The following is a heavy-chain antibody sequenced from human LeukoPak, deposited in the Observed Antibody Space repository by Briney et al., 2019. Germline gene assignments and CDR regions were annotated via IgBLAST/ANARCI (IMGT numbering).Heavy chain of an antibody. V-gene: IGHV3-9*03. CDR3: ATGWGYYDSSGSGY. CDR2: ISWNSGSI. D-gene: IGHD3-22*01. Sequence: GGSLRLSCAASGFTFDDYAMHWVRQAPGKGLEWVSGISWNSGSIGYADSVKGRFTISRDNAKNSLYLQMNSLRAEDMALYYCATGWGYYDSSGSGYWGQGTLVTVTS. J-gene: IGHJ4*02. CDR1: GFTFDDYA.